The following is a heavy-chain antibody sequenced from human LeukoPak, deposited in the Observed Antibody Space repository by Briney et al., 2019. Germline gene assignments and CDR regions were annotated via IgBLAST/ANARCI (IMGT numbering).Heavy chain of an antibody. Sequence: SVKASRKVLGGTFRTHAISWVRQAPGQGFEWVGGIIPMIGKPHYAQQLQGRITITTDESTSTVHMELSSLRSEDTAVYFCARDGCSTTFCNTNWFDPWGQGTLVTVSS. V-gene: IGHV1-69*05. D-gene: IGHD2/OR15-2a*01. CDR1: GGTFRTHA. CDR3: ARDGCSTTFCNTNWFDP. CDR2: IIPMIGKP. J-gene: IGHJ5*02.